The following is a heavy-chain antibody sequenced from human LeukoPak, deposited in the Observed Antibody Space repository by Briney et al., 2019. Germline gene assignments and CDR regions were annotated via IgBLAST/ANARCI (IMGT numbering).Heavy chain of an antibody. CDR2: VYYSGST. CDR3: ARGSIVGATTLDY. J-gene: IGHJ4*02. D-gene: IGHD1-26*01. CDR1: GGSISSYY. Sequence: SETLSLTCTISGGSISSYYWSWIRQHPGKGLEWIGYVYYSGSTNYNPSLKSRVTISVDTSKNQFSLKLNSLTAADTAVYYCARGSIVGATTLDYWGQGTLVTVSS. V-gene: IGHV4-59*01.